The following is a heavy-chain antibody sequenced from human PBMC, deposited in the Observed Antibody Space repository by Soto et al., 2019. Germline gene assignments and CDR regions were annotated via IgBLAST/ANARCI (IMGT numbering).Heavy chain of an antibody. CDR2: INAGNGNT. J-gene: IGHJ5*02. CDR3: ARSPRSTGYDSSGYCKPYNGSDP. Sequence: QVQLVQSGAEVKKPGASVKVSCKASGYTFTSYAMHWVRQAPGQRLEWMGWINAGNGNTKYSQKFQGRVTIIRDTSASTAYMELSSLRSEDTAVYYFARSPRSTGYDSSGYCKPYNGSDPWGQGTLVTVST. D-gene: IGHD3-22*01. CDR1: GYTFTSYA. V-gene: IGHV1-3*01.